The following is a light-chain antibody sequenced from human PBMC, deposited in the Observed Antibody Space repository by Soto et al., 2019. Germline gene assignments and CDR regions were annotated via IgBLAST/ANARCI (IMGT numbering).Light chain of an antibody. CDR3: QQFDSSSYT. V-gene: IGKV3-20*01. CDR2: GAS. Sequence: EIVLTQSPGTLSLSPGDRATLSCRASQSVSSSYLVWYQQKPGQAPRLLIYGASSRATGIPDRFSGSGSGTDFTLTISRLEPEDFAVYYCQQFDSSSYTFGQGTRLEIK. J-gene: IGKJ2*01. CDR1: QSVSSSY.